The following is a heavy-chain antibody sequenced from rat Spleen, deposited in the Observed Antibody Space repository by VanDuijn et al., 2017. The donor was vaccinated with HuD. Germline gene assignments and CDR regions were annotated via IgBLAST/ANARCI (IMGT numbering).Heavy chain of an antibody. CDR2: INYDGSST. V-gene: IGHV5-7*01. Sequence: EVQLVESGGGLVQPGRSMKLSCAASGFTFSDYDMAWVRQAPKKGLEWVATINYDGSSTYYRDSVKGRFTVSRDNAKSTLYLQMDSLRSEDTATYYCARPFGYDRFWYFDFWGPGTMVTVSS. CDR1: GFTFSDYD. J-gene: IGHJ1*01. CDR3: ARPFGYDRFWYFDF. D-gene: IGHD1-7*01.